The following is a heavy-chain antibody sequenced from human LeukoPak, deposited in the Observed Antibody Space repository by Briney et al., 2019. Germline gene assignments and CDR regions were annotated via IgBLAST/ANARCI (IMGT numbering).Heavy chain of an antibody. CDR1: GFTFSTYW. D-gene: IGHD3-10*01. CDR3: ARYFGDPQGMDV. CDR2: ISGSSDAI. V-gene: IGHV3-48*02. J-gene: IGHJ6*02. Sequence: AGGSLRLSCSASGFTFSTYWMSWVRQPPGKGLEWVSYISGSSDAIYYADSVKGRFTISRDNAKNSLYLQMNSLRDEDTAVYYCARYFGDPQGMDVWGQGTTVTVSS.